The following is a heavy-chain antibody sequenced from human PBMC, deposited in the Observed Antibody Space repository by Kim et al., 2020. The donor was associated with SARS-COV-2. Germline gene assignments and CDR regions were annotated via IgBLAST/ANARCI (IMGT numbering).Heavy chain of an antibody. J-gene: IGHJ4*02. D-gene: IGHD5-18*01. CDR2: INHSGST. V-gene: IGHV4-34*01. Sequence: SETLSLTCAVYGGSFSGYYWSWIRQPPGKGLEWIGEINHSGSTNYNPSLKSRVTISVDTSKNQFSLKLSSVTAADTAVYYCARVRSSTAKENDYWGQGTLVTVSS. CDR1: GGSFSGYY. CDR3: ARVRSSTAKENDY.